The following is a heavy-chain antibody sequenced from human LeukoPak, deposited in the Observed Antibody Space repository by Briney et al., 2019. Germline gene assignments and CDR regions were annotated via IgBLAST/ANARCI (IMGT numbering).Heavy chain of an antibody. D-gene: IGHD3-3*01. Sequence: SETLSLTCTVSGGSISSYYWSWIRQPPGKGLEWIGYIYYSGSTNYNPSLKSRVTISVDTSKNQFSLKLSSVTAADTAVYYCARAYYDFWSGSIEYWGQGTLVTVSS. CDR1: GGSISSYY. J-gene: IGHJ4*02. CDR2: IYYSGST. CDR3: ARAYYDFWSGSIEY. V-gene: IGHV4-59*01.